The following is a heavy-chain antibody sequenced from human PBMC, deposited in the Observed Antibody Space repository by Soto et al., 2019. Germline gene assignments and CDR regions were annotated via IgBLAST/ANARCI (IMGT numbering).Heavy chain of an antibody. CDR3: AKGGDDYSNYFPSYYYYGMDV. Sequence: LSCSASLLTFSSYGVHGVRQAPGKGLEWVAVVSYDGSNKYYADSVKGRFTISRDNSKNTLYLQMNSLRAEDTAVYYCAKGGDDYSNYFPSYYYYGMDVWGQGTTVTVSS. V-gene: IGHV3-30*18. D-gene: IGHD4-4*01. J-gene: IGHJ6*02. CDR2: VSYDGSNK. CDR1: LLTFSSYG.